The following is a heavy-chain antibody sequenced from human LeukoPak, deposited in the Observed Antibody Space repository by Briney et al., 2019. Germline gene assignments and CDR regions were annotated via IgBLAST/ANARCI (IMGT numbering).Heavy chain of an antibody. J-gene: IGHJ5*02. CDR2: IYYSGST. CDR1: GGSISSYY. D-gene: IGHD3-9*01. Sequence: SETLSLTCTVSGGSISSYYGSWIRQPPGKGLEWIGYIYYSGSTNYNPSLKSRVTISVDTSKNQFSLKLSSVTAADTAVYYCARSEAYYDILTGYYRYNWFDPWGQGTMVTVSS. V-gene: IGHV4-59*08. CDR3: ARSEAYYDILTGYYRYNWFDP.